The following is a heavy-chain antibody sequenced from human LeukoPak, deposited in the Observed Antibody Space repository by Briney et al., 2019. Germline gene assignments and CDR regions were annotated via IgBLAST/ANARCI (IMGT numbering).Heavy chain of an antibody. V-gene: IGHV3-66*02. Sequence: PGGSLRLSCAASGFTVSSNYMSWVRQAPGKGLEWVSIIYSGGSTYYADSVKGRFTISRDNSKNTLYLQMNSLRAEDTAVYYCARDRGYYYYMDVWGEGTTVTVSS. CDR2: IYSGGST. D-gene: IGHD3-22*01. CDR3: ARDRGYYYYMDV. CDR1: GFTVSSNY. J-gene: IGHJ6*03.